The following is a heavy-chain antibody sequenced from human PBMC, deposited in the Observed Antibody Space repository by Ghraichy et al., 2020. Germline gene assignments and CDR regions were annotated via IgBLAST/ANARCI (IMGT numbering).Heavy chain of an antibody. Sequence: GESLNISCAASGFTFNSYSMTWVRQGPGKGLEWVSKISESGTSKQYADSVKDRFTVSRDNDKNSLYLLMNSLRDDDTAVYYCAKMADFGDFLSMDYWGQGVLVTVSS. CDR2: ISESGTSK. V-gene: IGHV3-48*02. J-gene: IGHJ4*02. CDR1: GFTFNSYS. CDR3: AKMADFGDFLSMDY. D-gene: IGHD4-17*01.